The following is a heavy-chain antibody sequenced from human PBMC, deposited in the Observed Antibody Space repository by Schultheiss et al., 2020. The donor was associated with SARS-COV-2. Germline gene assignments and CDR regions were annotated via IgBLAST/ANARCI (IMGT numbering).Heavy chain of an antibody. V-gene: IGHV4-39*07. CDR1: GGSISSSSYY. Sequence: ETLSLTCTVSGGSISSSSYYWGWIRQPPGKGLEWIGEINHSGSTNYNPSLKSRVTISVDTSKNQFSLKLSSVTAADTAVYYCARWVVRQWLVPDDYWGQGTLVTVSS. D-gene: IGHD6-19*01. CDR3: ARWVVRQWLVPDDY. J-gene: IGHJ4*02. CDR2: INHSGST.